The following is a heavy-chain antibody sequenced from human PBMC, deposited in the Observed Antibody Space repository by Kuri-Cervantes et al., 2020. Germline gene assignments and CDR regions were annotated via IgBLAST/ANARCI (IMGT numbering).Heavy chain of an antibody. V-gene: IGHV3-13*01. CDR1: GFTLSSYD. CDR2: IGTAGDT. D-gene: IGHD1-26*01. J-gene: IGHJ4*02. Sequence: GESLKISCAASGFTLSSYDMHWVRQATGKGLEWVSAIGTAGDTYYPGSVKGRFTISRDNSKNTLYLQMNSLRAEDTAVYYCAKDQGSVGYYFDYWGQGTLVTVSS. CDR3: AKDQGSVGYYFDY.